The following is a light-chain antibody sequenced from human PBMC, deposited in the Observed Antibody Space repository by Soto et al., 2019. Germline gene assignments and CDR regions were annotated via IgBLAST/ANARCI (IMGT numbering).Light chain of an antibody. J-gene: IGLJ2*01. CDR3: TSYTNSKAYIL. CDR2: EVT. CDR1: RTDIGGYNY. V-gene: IGLV2-14*01. Sequence: QSVLTQPASVSGSLGQSITISCTGTRTDIGGYNYVSWYQQYPGKAPKLVICEVTSRPSGISDRFSGSKSGNTASLTISGLQAEDEADYFCTSYTNSKAYILFSGGTKLTVL.